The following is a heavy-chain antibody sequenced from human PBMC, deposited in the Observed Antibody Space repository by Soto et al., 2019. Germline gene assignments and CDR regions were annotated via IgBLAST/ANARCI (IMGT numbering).Heavy chain of an antibody. CDR3: ASPGMGARPVYYYYYGMDV. V-gene: IGHV1-69*13. J-gene: IGHJ6*02. Sequence: SVKVSCKASGGTFSSYAISWVRQAPGQGLEWMGGIIPIFGTANYAQKFQGRVTITADESTSTAYMELSSLRSEDTAVYYCASPGMGARPVYYYYYGMDVWGQGTTVTVSS. D-gene: IGHD6-6*01. CDR1: GGTFSSYA. CDR2: IIPIFGTA.